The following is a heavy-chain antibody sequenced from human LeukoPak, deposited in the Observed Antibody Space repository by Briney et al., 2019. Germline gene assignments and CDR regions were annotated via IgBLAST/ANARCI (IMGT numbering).Heavy chain of an antibody. V-gene: IGHV3-23*01. CDR2: ISGSGGIT. CDR1: GFTFSSYA. Sequence: GGSLRLSCAASGFTFSSYAMNWVRQAPGKGLEWVSAISGSGGITYYADSVKGRFTISRDNSKNTLYLQMNSLRAEDTAVYYCAKDPASEYYDFWSGYSPNWFDPWGQGTLVTVSS. D-gene: IGHD3-3*01. CDR3: AKDPASEYYDFWSGYSPNWFDP. J-gene: IGHJ5*02.